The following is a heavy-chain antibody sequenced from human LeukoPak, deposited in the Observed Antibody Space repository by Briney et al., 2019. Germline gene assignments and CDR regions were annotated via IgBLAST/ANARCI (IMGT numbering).Heavy chain of an antibody. CDR2: ISAYNGNT. Sequence: ASVKVSHKASGYTFTSYGISWVRQAPGQGLEWMGWISAYNGNTNYAQKLQGRVTMTTDTSTSTAYMELRSLRSDDTAVYYCARATYYYDSSGLYYFDYWGQGTLVTVSS. D-gene: IGHD3-22*01. V-gene: IGHV1-18*01. CDR3: ARATYYYDSSGLYYFDY. CDR1: GYTFTSYG. J-gene: IGHJ4*02.